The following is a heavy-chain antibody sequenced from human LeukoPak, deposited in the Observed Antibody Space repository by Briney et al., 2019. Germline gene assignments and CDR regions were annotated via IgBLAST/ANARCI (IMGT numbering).Heavy chain of an antibody. CDR2: IYYSGST. CDR3: ARRGRGGSYPFDY. V-gene: IGHV4-39*01. Sequence: SETLSLTCTVSGGSISSSSYYWGWIRLPPGKGLEWIGSIYYSGSTYYNPSLKSRVTISVDTSKNQFSLKLSSVTAADTAVYYCARRGRGGSYPFDYWGQGTLVTVSS. J-gene: IGHJ4*02. CDR1: GGSISSSSYY. D-gene: IGHD1-26*01.